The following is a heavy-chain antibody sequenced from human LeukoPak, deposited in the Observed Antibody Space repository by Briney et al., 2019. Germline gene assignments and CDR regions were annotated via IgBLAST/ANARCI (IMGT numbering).Heavy chain of an antibody. CDR3: ARRSRDGYNLDY. CDR1: GYTFTSYY. V-gene: IGHV1-46*01. J-gene: IGHJ4*02. D-gene: IGHD5-24*01. Sequence: ASVKVSCKASGYTFTSYYMHWVRQAPGQGLGWMGMINPSGGSTNYALKFQGRVTMTRDTSTSTVYMELSSLRSEDTAVYYCARRSRDGYNLDYWGQGTLVTVSS. CDR2: INPSGGST.